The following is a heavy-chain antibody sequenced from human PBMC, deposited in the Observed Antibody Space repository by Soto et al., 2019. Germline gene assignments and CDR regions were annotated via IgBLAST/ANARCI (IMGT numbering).Heavy chain of an antibody. V-gene: IGHV3-11*01. D-gene: IGHD6-6*01. CDR1: GGSISSSSYY. CDR3: ARETPAGPEYSSSSEPTDY. Sequence: LSLTCTVSGGSISSSSYYWGWIRQAPGKGLEWVSYISSSGSTIYYADSVKGRFTISRDNAKNSLYLQMNSLRAEDTAVYYCARETPAGPEYSSSSEPTDYWGQGTLVTVSS. CDR2: ISSSGSTI. J-gene: IGHJ4*02.